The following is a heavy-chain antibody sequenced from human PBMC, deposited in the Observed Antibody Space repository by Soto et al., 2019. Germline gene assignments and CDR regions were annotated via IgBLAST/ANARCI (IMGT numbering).Heavy chain of an antibody. Sequence: EVQLLESGGGLVQPGGSLRLSCAASGFTFSSYAMSWVRQAPGKGLEWVSAISGSGGSTYYADSVKGRFTISRDNSKNTLDLQMNSLRAEDTAVYYCAKDLGGCSGGSCYSVYFQHWGQGTLVTVSS. D-gene: IGHD2-15*01. CDR1: GFTFSSYA. CDR2: ISGSGGST. V-gene: IGHV3-23*01. CDR3: AKDLGGCSGGSCYSVYFQH. J-gene: IGHJ1*01.